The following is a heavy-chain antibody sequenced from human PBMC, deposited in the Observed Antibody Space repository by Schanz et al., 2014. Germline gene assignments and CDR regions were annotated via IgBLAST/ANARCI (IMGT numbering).Heavy chain of an antibody. J-gene: IGHJ6*02. CDR2: ISGDGTTT. D-gene: IGHD1-26*01. CDR1: GFTFSVYW. V-gene: IGHV3-74*01. Sequence: EVQLVESGGGFVQPGGSLRLSCAASGFTFSVYWMHWVRQPPGEGLVSVSRISGDGTTTSYADSVKGRFTTSRDNSKNTMYLQMNSLRAEDTAVYYCVKDLQRELLRDDHYYGMDVWGQGTTVTVSS. CDR3: VKDLQRELLRDDHYYGMDV.